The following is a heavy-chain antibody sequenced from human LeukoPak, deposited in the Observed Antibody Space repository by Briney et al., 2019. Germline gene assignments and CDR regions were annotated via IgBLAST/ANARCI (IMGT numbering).Heavy chain of an antibody. D-gene: IGHD2-21*02. CDR3: ATGNVVVTAEGAEYFQH. CDR1: GFTFSSYS. CDR2: ITRSSSYI. J-gene: IGHJ1*01. V-gene: IGHV3-21*01. Sequence: GGSLRLSCAASGFTFSSYSMNWVRQAPGKGLEWVSSITRSSSYIYYADSVKGRFTISRDNAKKSLYLQMNSLRAEDTAVYYCATGNVVVTAEGAEYFQHWGQGTLVTVSS.